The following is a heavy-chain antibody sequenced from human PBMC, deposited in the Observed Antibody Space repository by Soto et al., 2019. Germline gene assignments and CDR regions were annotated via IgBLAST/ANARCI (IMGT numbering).Heavy chain of an antibody. CDR2: VYNSGST. J-gene: IGHJ4*02. D-gene: IGHD1-20*01. CDR3: ARRAPAHNSAKIGYFDYFDF. Sequence: KPSETLSLTCNVSGGSISTYYWNWIRQTPEKGLEWMGYVYNSGSTNYNRSLKNRVTITLDTSKNQFSLKLSSVTAADTAVYYCARRAPAHNSAKIGYFDYFDFWGQGALVTVS. CDR1: GGSISTYY. V-gene: IGHV4-59*12.